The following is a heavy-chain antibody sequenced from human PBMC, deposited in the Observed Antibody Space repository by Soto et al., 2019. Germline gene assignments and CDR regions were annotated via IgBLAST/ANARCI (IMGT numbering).Heavy chain of an antibody. D-gene: IGHD2-15*01. V-gene: IGHV1-8*01. J-gene: IGHJ5*02. CDR3: ARGRSKVYCSGGSCYSNWFDP. CDR2: MNPNSGNT. CDR1: GYTFTSDD. Sequence: VLVKGDCKAAGYTFTSDDINWVRKKKGQGLEWMGWMNPNSGNTGYAQKFQGRVTMTRNTSISTAYMELSSLRSEDTAVYYCARGRSKVYCSGGSCYSNWFDPWGQGTLVTVSS.